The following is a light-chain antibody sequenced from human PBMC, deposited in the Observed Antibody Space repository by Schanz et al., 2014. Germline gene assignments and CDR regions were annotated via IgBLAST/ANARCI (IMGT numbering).Light chain of an antibody. CDR3: SSYAGSNNLV. J-gene: IGLJ3*02. Sequence: QSALTQPPSVSGSPGQSVTISCTGTSSDVGGYNRVSWYQQPPGTAPKLMIYEVSNRPSGVSNRFSGSKSGNTASLTVSGLQAEDEADYYCSSYAGSNNLVFGGGTKLTVL. CDR1: SSDVGGYNR. V-gene: IGLV2-8*01. CDR2: EVS.